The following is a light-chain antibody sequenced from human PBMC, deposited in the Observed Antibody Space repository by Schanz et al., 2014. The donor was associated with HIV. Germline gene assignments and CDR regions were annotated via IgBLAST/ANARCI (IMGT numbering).Light chain of an antibody. CDR2: GNS. V-gene: IGLV1-40*01. J-gene: IGLJ2*01. CDR3: SSYKSSSTQIV. Sequence: QSVLTQPPSVSGAPGQRVTISCTGSSSNIGAGYDVHWYQQLPGTAPKLLIYGNSNRPSGVPDRFSGSKSGTSASLAITGLQAEDEADYFCSSYKSSSTQIVFGGGTKLTVL. CDR1: SSNIGAGYD.